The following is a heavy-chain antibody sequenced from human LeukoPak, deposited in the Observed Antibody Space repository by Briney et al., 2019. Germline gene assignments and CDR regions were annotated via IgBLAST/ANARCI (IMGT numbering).Heavy chain of an antibody. J-gene: IGHJ5*02. CDR1: GGTFSSYA. Sequence: SVKVSCKASGGTFSSYAISWVRQAPGQGLEWMGGIIPIFGTANYAQKFQGRVTITADESTSTAYMELSSLRSEDTAVYYCAQSEGIASNWFDPWGQGTLVTVSS. V-gene: IGHV1-69*13. CDR3: AQSEGIASNWFDP. CDR2: IIPIFGTA. D-gene: IGHD6-13*01.